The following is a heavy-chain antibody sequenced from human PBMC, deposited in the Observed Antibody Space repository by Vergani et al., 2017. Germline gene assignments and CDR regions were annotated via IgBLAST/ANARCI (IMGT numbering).Heavy chain of an antibody. CDR2: VYYSGTT. V-gene: IGHV4-31*03. CDR3: ARQKDNYMDV. Sequence: VQLQESCPGLVKASQTLSLTCSVSGAYVGSGGYYWTWVRQRPGMGLDWIGYVYYSGTTYYNPSLESRLTISLDTSGNHPSLKLTSVTDADTAVYYCARQKDNYMDVWGKGTTVTVSS. J-gene: IGHJ6*03. CDR1: GAYVGSGGYY.